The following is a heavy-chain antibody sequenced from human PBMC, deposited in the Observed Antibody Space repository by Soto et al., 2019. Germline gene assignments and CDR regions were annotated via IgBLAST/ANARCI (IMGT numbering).Heavy chain of an antibody. CDR3: ARTNSGSTAWFDP. J-gene: IGHJ5*02. CDR2: IHYSGSS. D-gene: IGHD1-26*01. Sequence: CTVSGDSFSPYYWIWIRQPPGKGLEWIGYIHYSGSSDYNPFLKSRVTILVDTSKNQFSLKLTPVTAADTAVYYCARTNSGSTAWFDPWGQG. CDR1: GDSFSPYY. V-gene: IGHV4-59*01.